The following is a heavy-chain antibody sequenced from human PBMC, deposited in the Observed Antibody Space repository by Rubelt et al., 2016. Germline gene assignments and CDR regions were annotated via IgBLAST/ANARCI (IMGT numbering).Heavy chain of an antibody. J-gene: IGHJ6*02. CDR1: GGSISSYY. CDR3: AGMSRGYSYGGYYYGMDV. D-gene: IGHD5-18*01. V-gene: IGHV4-59*01. CDR2: IYYSGST. Sequence: QVQLQQWGAGLLKPSETLSLTCTVSGGSISSYYWSWIRQPPGKGLEWIGYIYYSGSTNYNPSLKSRVTISVDTSKNQFSLKLSSVTAADTAVYYCAGMSRGYSYGGYYYGMDVWGQGTTVTVSS.